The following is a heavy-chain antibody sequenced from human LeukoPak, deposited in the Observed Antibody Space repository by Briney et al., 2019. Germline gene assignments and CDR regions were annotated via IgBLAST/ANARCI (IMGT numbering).Heavy chain of an antibody. CDR2: INHSGST. Sequence: SETLSLTCAVYGGSFSGYYWSWIRQPPGKGLEWIGEINHSGSTNYNPSLKSRVTISVDTSKNQLSLKLSSVTAADTAVYYCASSGYSYGYCDYWGQGTLVTVSS. V-gene: IGHV4-34*01. CDR3: ASSGYSYGYCDY. CDR1: GGSFSGYY. D-gene: IGHD5-18*01. J-gene: IGHJ4*02.